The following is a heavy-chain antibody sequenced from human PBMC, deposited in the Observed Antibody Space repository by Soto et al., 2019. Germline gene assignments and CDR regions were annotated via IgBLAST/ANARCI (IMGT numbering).Heavy chain of an antibody. CDR3: ARDSLLRGFDY. V-gene: IGHV4-59*01. J-gene: IGHJ4*02. D-gene: IGHD4-17*01. Sequence: SETLSLTCTVSGCSISSYYWSWIRQPPGKGLEWIGYIYYSGSTNYNPSLKSRVTISVDTSKNQFSLKLSSVTAADTAVYYCARDSLLRGFDYWGQGTLVTVSS. CDR2: IYYSGST. CDR1: GCSISSYY.